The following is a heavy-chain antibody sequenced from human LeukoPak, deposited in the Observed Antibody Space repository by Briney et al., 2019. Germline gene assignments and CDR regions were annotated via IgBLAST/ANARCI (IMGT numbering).Heavy chain of an antibody. D-gene: IGHD5-18*01. J-gene: IGHJ4*02. CDR3: ARVKQLWLPFDY. V-gene: IGHV1-24*01. CDR2: FDPEDGET. Sequence: GASVKVSCKVSGYTLTELSMHWVRQAPGKGLEWMGGFDPEDGETIYAQRFQGRVTMTEDTSTDTAYMELRSLRSDDTAVYYCARVKQLWLPFDYWGQGTLVTVSS. CDR1: GYTLTELS.